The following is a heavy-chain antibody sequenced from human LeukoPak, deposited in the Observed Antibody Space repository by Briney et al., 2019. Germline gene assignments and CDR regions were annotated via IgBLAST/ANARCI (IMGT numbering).Heavy chain of an antibody. CDR3: ASHRGYSYGYGDYFDY. D-gene: IGHD5-18*01. V-gene: IGHV3-7*03. CDR2: IKQDGSEK. CDR1: GFTFSSHW. J-gene: IGHJ4*02. Sequence: GGSLRLSCAASGFTFSSHWMSWVRQAPGKGLEWVANIKQDGSEKYYVDSVKGRFTISRDNAKNSLYLQMNSLRAEDTAVYYCASHRGYSYGYGDYFDYWGQGTLATVSS.